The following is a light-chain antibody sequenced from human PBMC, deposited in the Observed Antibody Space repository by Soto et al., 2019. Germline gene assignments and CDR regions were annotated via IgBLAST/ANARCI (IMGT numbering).Light chain of an antibody. V-gene: IGKV1-5*01. Sequence: GDRVTITCRASQNIDDYLAWYQQKPGKAPKLLIYDASNLQSGVPSRFSGSGSGTEFTLIISSLQPDDFATYYCQQYNSYWMFGLGTKVEIK. CDR2: DAS. J-gene: IGKJ1*01. CDR1: QNIDDY. CDR3: QQYNSYWM.